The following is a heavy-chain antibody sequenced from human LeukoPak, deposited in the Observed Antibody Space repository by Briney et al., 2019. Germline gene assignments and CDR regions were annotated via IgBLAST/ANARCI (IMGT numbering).Heavy chain of an antibody. CDR2: IYYSGST. CDR3: ARVSSGILWFGEGGNWFDP. Sequence: PSETLSLTCTVSGGSISSYYWSWIRQPPGKGLEWIGYIYYSGSTNYNPSLKSRVTISVDTSKDQFSLKLSSVTAADTAVYYCARVSSGILWFGEGGNWFDPWGQGTLVTVSS. CDR1: GGSISSYY. D-gene: IGHD3-10*01. J-gene: IGHJ5*02. V-gene: IGHV4-59*01.